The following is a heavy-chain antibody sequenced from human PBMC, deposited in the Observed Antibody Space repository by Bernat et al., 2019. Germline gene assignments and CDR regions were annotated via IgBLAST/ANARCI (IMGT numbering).Heavy chain of an antibody. CDR3: ARGVSFWGHFYYYYYYMDV. CDR1: GGSFSGYY. J-gene: IGHJ6*03. V-gene: IGHV4-34*01. Sequence: QVQLQQWGAGLLKPSETLSLTCAVYGGSFSGYYWSWIRQPPGKGLEWIGEINHSGSTNYNPSLKSRVTISVDTSKNQFSLKLSSVTAADTAVYYCARGVSFWGHFYYYYYYMDVWGKGTTVTVSS. CDR2: INHSGST. D-gene: IGHD3-16*01.